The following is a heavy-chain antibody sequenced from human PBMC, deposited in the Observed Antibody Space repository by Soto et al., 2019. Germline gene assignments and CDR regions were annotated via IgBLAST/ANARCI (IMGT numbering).Heavy chain of an antibody. CDR2: ISGSGGST. D-gene: IGHD3-22*01. CDR3: AKPPINYDSSGYFFDY. V-gene: IGHV3-23*01. CDR1: GFTFSIYA. Sequence: PGGSLRLSCAASGFTFSIYAMSWVRHAPGKGLEWVSAISGSGGSTYYADSVKGRFTISRDNSKNTLYLQMNSLRAEDTAVYYCAKPPINYDSSGYFFDYWGQGTLVTVSS. J-gene: IGHJ4*02.